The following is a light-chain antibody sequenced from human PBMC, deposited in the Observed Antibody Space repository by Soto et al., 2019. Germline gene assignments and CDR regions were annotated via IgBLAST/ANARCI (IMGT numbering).Light chain of an antibody. CDR1: QSVSSNY. J-gene: IGKJ4*01. Sequence: ESVLTQVPGALSLSTGERATLSCRASQSVSSNYLIWYQQKPGQAPRLLIYAASTRATGIPDRFSGSGSGTDFTLTISRLEPEDFAVYHCQQYGSSPLTFGGGTKVDIK. V-gene: IGKV3-20*01. CDR2: AAS. CDR3: QQYGSSPLT.